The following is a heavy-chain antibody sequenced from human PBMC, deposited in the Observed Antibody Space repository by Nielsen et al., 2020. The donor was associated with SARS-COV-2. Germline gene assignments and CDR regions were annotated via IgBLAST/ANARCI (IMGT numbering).Heavy chain of an antibody. Sequence: SETLSLTCTVSGGSISSYYWSWIRQPPGKGLEWIGSIYYSGSTNYNPSLKSRVTISVDTSKNQFSLKLSSVTAADTAVYYCARHGLLWFGEPHYYMDVWGKGTTVTVSS. CDR1: GGSISSYY. J-gene: IGHJ6*03. D-gene: IGHD3-10*01. V-gene: IGHV4-59*08. CDR3: ARHGLLWFGEPHYYMDV. CDR2: IYYSGST.